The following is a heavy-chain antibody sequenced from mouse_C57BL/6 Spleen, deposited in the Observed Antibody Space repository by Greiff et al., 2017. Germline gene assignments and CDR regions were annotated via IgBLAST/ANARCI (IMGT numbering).Heavy chain of an antibody. J-gene: IGHJ1*03. CDR2: IDPENGDT. CDR1: GFNIKDDY. D-gene: IGHD2-13*01. Sequence: VQLKESGAELVRPGASVKLSCTASGFNIKDDYMHWVKQRPEQGLEWIGWIDPENGDTEYASKFQGKATITADTSSNTAYLQLSSLTSEDTAVYYCIRDDSDFDVWGTGTTVTVSS. V-gene: IGHV14-4*01. CDR3: IRDDSDFDV.